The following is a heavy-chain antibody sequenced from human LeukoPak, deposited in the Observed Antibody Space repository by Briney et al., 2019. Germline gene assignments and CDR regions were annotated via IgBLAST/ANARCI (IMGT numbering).Heavy chain of an antibody. V-gene: IGHV3-21*01. CDR2: ISSTGSYI. CDR3: TRVAQSGPTGWFGP. CDR1: GFTVSSNY. Sequence: GGSLRLSCAASGFTVSSNYMSWVRQAPGKGLEWVSSISSTGSYIYYADSVKGRFTISRDNPGNVVYLQMDSLRAEDTAVYYCTRVAQSGPTGWFGPWGQGTLVTVSS. J-gene: IGHJ5*02. D-gene: IGHD3-10*01.